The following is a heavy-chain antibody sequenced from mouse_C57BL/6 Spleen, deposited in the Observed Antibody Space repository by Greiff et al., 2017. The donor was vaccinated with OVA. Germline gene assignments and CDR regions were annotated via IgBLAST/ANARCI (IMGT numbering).Heavy chain of an antibody. J-gene: IGHJ2*01. CDR2: IYPSDSET. V-gene: IGHV1-61*01. D-gene: IGHD2-4*01. Sequence: QVQLQQPGAELVRPGSSVKLSCKASGYTFTSYWMDWVKQRPGQGLEWIGNIYPSDSETHYNQKFKDKATLTVDKSSRTAYMQLSSLTSEDSAVYYCARGGYDDYDEGFDYWGQGTTLTVSS. CDR3: ARGGYDDYDEGFDY. CDR1: GYTFTSYW.